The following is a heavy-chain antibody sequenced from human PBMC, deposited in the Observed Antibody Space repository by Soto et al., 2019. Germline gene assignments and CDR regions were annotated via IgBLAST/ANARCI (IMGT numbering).Heavy chain of an antibody. CDR2: ISYDGSNK. CDR3: ARDLPTYYDILTGFDS. J-gene: IGHJ4*02. V-gene: IGHV3-30-3*01. D-gene: IGHD3-9*01. Sequence: PGGSLRLSCAASEFTFSSYAMHWVRQAPGKGLERVAVISYDGSNKYYADSVKGRFTISRDNSKNTMYLQMNSLRAEDTAVYYCARDLPTYYDILTGFDSWGQGTLVTVSS. CDR1: EFTFSSYA.